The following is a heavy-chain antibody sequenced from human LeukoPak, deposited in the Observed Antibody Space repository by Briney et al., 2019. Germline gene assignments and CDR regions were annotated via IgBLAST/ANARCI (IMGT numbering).Heavy chain of an antibody. V-gene: IGHV1-46*01. CDR2: INPSGGST. Sequence: ASVKASCKASGYTFTNYYMHWVRQARGQGLEWMGIINPSGGSTSYAQKFQDRVTMTRDMSTSTVYMELSSLRSEDTAVYYCARAHYGDYVHFDYWGQGTLVTVSS. J-gene: IGHJ4*02. CDR3: ARAHYGDYVHFDY. D-gene: IGHD4-17*01. CDR1: GYTFTNYY.